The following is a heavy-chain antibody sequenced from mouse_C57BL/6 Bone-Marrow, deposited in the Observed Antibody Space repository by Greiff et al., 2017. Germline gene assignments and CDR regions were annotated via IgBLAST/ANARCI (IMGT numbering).Heavy chain of an antibody. J-gene: IGHJ3*01. Sequence: VQLKESGGGLVKPGGSLKLSCAASGFTFSSYAMSWVRQTPEKRLEWVATISDGGSYTYYPDNVKGRFTISRDNAKNNLYLQMSHLKSEDTAMYYCARDVHYYGSSPWFAYWGQGTLVTVSA. CDR3: ARDVHYYGSSPWFAY. D-gene: IGHD1-1*01. CDR2: ISDGGSYT. CDR1: GFTFSSYA. V-gene: IGHV5-4*01.